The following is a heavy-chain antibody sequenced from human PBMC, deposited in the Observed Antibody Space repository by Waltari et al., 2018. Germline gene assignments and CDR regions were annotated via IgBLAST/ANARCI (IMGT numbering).Heavy chain of an antibody. CDR2: MDYSGRT. Sequence: QLQLQESGPGLVKHPETLSLPCTVSGGSLRHSSYYWGWIRQPPEKGLEWVASMDYSGRTYYNPSLKSRVTISVDTSKNQFSLEVRSVTAADTAVYYCARGFGSATTSRFDPWGQGIVVTVSS. CDR3: ARGFGSATTSRFDP. V-gene: IGHV4-39*07. D-gene: IGHD5-12*01. J-gene: IGHJ5*02. CDR1: GGSLRHSSYY.